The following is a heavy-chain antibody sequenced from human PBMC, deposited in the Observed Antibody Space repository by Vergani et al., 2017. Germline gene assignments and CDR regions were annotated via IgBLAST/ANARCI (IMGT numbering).Heavy chain of an antibody. D-gene: IGHD3-10*01. CDR3: ARSAYYGSGSLKGGMDV. CDR2: MNPNSGNT. V-gene: IGHV1-8*01. Sequence: QVQLVQSGAEVKKPGASVKVSCKASGYTFTSYDINWVRQATGQGLEWMGWMNPNSGNTGYAQKFQGRVTMTRNTSISTAYMELSSLRSEYTAVYYCARSAYYGSGSLKGGMDVWGQGTTVTVSS. J-gene: IGHJ6*02. CDR1: GYTFTSYD.